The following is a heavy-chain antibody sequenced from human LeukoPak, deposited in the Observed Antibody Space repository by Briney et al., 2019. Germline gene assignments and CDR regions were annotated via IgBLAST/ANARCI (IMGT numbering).Heavy chain of an antibody. V-gene: IGHV4-4*07. D-gene: IGHD6-6*01. CDR2: IYTSGST. CDR1: GGSISNYY. Sequence: SETLSLXCTVSGGSISNYYWTWIRQPAGKGLEWIGRIYTSGSTNYNPSLKSRVTMSVDTSKNQFSLKLGSVTAADTAVYYCARRVLAARPGGGSFDYWGQGTLVTVSS. CDR3: ARRVLAARPGGGSFDY. J-gene: IGHJ4*02.